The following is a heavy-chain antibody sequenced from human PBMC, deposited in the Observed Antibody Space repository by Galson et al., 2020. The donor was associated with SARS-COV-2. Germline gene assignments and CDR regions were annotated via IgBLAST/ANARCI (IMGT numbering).Heavy chain of an antibody. D-gene: IGHD6-19*01. J-gene: IGHJ3*02. CDR1: CASISNEGYY. Sequence: ETSETLSLTCNVSCASISNEGYYWGWIRQHPGKGLEWIAYIYFTGSAYYNPSLKSRVTISVDTSKNQFSLRLKSVTAADTAIYFCARDNRIAVTKRGAFDIWGQGTMVTVSS. CDR2: IYFTGSA. V-gene: IGHV4-31*03. CDR3: ARDNRIAVTKRGAFDI.